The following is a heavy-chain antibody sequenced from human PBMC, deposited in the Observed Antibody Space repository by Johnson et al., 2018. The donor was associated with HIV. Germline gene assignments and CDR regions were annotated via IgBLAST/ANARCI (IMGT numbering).Heavy chain of an antibody. CDR3: AKDQWYNWNYVSPDAFDI. CDR2: IKEDGSEK. V-gene: IGHV3-7*01. Sequence: VQLVESGGGLVQPGGSLRLSCAASGFTFNTYWMTWVRQVPGKGLEWVANIKEDGSEKYYVDSVKGRFTISRDNAKKSLYLQMNSLRAEDTAVYYCAKDQWYNWNYVSPDAFDIWGQGTMVTVSS. D-gene: IGHD1-7*01. CDR1: GFTFNTYW. J-gene: IGHJ3*02.